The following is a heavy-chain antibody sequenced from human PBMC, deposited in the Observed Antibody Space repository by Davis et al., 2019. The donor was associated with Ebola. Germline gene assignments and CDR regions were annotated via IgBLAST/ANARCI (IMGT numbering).Heavy chain of an antibody. V-gene: IGHV3-7*01. Sequence: GESLKISCAASGFTFSSYSMNWVRQAPGKGLEWVANIKQDGSEKYYVDSVKGRFTISRDNAKNSLYLQMNSLRAEDTAVYYCARDSGTNALYSSGWYGSDYWGQGTLVTVSS. CDR3: ARDSGTNALYSSGWYGSDY. D-gene: IGHD6-19*01. CDR2: IKQDGSEK. CDR1: GFTFSSYS. J-gene: IGHJ4*02.